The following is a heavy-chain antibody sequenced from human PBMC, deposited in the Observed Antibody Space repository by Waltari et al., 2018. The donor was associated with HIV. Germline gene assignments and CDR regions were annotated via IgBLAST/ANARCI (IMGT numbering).Heavy chain of an antibody. D-gene: IGHD6-13*01. Sequence: QVQLVQSGAEVTKPGASVKVSCKASGYTCTSYDMHWVREAAGQRLEWTGWNNAGNDNTKYSQKFQGRVTITRDTSASTAYMELSSLRSEDTAVYYCAIDVSAGIGYYYGMDVWGQGTTVTVSS. V-gene: IGHV1-3*01. CDR2: NNAGNDNT. J-gene: IGHJ6*02. CDR1: GYTCTSYD. CDR3: AIDVSAGIGYYYGMDV.